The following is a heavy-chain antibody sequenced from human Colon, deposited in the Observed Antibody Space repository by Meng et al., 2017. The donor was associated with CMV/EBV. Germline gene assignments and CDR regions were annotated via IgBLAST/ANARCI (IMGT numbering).Heavy chain of an antibody. J-gene: IGHJ4*02. CDR2: IYYSGST. V-gene: IGHV4-34*01. Sequence: SETLSLTCAVYGGSFSGYYWGWIRQPPGKGLEWIGSIYYSGSTYYNPSLKSRVTISVDTSKNQFSLKLSSVTAADTAVYYCAGIIQLWLPDGYWGQGTLVTVSS. CDR3: AGIIQLWLPDGY. CDR1: GGSFSGYY. D-gene: IGHD5-18*01.